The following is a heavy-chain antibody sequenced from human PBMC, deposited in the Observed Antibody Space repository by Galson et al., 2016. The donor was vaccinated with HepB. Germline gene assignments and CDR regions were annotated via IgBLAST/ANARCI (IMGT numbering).Heavy chain of an antibody. CDR2: ISGSDGST. CDR1: GFTFSSYA. CDR3: ARTIVAVPGANDYFDN. D-gene: IGHD2-2*01. V-gene: IGHV3-23*01. J-gene: IGHJ4*02. Sequence: SLRLSCAASGFTFSSYAMSWVRQAPGKGLEWVSAISGSDGSTYYADSVKGRFTISRDNAKNALYLQMNSLRAEDTAVYYCARTIVAVPGANDYFDNWGQGTLVTVSS.